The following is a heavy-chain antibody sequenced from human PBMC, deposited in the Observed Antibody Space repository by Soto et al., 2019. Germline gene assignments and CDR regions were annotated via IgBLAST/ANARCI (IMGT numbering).Heavy chain of an antibody. CDR1: GYTFTSYG. Sequence: GASVKVSCKASGYTFTSYGISWVRQAPGQGLEWMGWISAYNGNPNYAQKLRGRVTMTTDTSTSTAYMELRSLRSDDTAVYYCARGAARVDYDFWSGYWNLDYWGQGTLVTVSS. CDR3: ARGAARVDYDFWSGYWNLDY. J-gene: IGHJ4*02. V-gene: IGHV1-18*01. D-gene: IGHD3-3*01. CDR2: ISAYNGNP.